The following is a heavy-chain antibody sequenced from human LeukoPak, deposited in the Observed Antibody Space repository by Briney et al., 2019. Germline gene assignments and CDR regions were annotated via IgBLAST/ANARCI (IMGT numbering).Heavy chain of an antibody. Sequence: PSETLSLTCAVYGGSFSGYYWSWIRKPPGKGLEWIGEINHSGSTNYNPSLKSRVTISVDTSKNQFSLKLSSVTAADTAVYYCARDSSIAARAAFDIWGQGTMVTDSS. CDR2: INHSGST. CDR1: GGSFSGYY. CDR3: ARDSSIAARAAFDI. D-gene: IGHD6-6*01. V-gene: IGHV4-34*01. J-gene: IGHJ3*02.